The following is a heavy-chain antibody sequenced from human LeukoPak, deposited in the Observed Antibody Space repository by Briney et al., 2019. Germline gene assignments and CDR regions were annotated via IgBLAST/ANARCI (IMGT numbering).Heavy chain of an antibody. CDR2: IRSQAYGGTE. V-gene: IGHV3-49*04. CDR1: GFTFRDHA. Sequence: PGGSLRLSCTASGFTFRDHAMTWVRQAPGKGLEWVSFIRSQAYGGTEEYAASVQGRFTISRDDSYSIAYLHMNSLKTEDTAVYYCARGPIYLWLYYGMDVWGQGTTVIVSS. J-gene: IGHJ6*02. CDR3: ARGPIYLWLYYGMDV. D-gene: IGHD3-16*01.